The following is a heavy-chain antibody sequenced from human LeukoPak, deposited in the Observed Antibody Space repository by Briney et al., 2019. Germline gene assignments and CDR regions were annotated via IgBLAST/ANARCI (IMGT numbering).Heavy chain of an antibody. CDR3: ARYSSSWYDAFDI. D-gene: IGHD6-13*01. J-gene: IGHJ3*02. V-gene: IGHV4-34*01. CDR1: GGSFSGYY. CDR2: INHSGNT. Sequence: SETLSLTCAVYGGSFSGYYWSWIRQPPGKGLEWIGEINHSGNTNYNPSLKSRVTISVDTSKNQFSLKLSSVTAADTAVYYCARYSSSWYDAFDIWGQGTMVTVSS.